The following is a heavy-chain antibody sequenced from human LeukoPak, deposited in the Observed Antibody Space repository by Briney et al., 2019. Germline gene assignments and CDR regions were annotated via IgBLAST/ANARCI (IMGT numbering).Heavy chain of an antibody. D-gene: IGHD2-21*01. Sequence: SYNMNWVRQPPGKGLEWIGSIYYSGSTYYNPSLKSRVTISVDTSKNQFSLKLSSVTAADTAVYYCARLKSHSGDYWGQGTLVTVSS. CDR2: IYYSGST. J-gene: IGHJ4*02. CDR1: SYN. V-gene: IGHV4-39*01. CDR3: ARLKSHSGDY.